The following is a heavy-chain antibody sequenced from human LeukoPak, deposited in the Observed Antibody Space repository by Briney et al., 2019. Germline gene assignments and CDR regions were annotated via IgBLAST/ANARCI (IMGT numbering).Heavy chain of an antibody. V-gene: IGHV4-4*02. CDR1: GGSISSSNW. Sequence: PSGTLSLTCAVSGGSISSSNWWSWVRQPPGKGLEWIGEIYHSGSTNYNPSLKSRVTISVGKSKNQFSLKLSSVTAADTAVYYCARAHDSSGYSSLLFDYWGQGTLVTVSS. CDR3: ARAHDSSGYSSLLFDY. J-gene: IGHJ4*02. D-gene: IGHD3-22*01. CDR2: IYHSGST.